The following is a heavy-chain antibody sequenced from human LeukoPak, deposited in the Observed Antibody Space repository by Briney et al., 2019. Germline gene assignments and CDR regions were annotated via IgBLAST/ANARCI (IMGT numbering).Heavy chain of an antibody. Sequence: SATLSLTCTVSGASISSNYCSWIRQPPGKGLEWIGYIYSSGSTNSNPSLKSRVTMSVDTSKNQFSLRLTSVTAADTAFYYCAKSVRTAPFEYWGQGTLVTASS. CDR3: AKSVRTAPFEY. D-gene: IGHD2-21*02. J-gene: IGHJ4*02. V-gene: IGHV4-59*08. CDR1: GASISSNY. CDR2: IYSSGST.